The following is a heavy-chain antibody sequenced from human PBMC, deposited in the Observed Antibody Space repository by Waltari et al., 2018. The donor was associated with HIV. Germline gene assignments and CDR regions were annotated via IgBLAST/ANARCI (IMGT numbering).Heavy chain of an antibody. V-gene: IGHV4-31*03. CDR3: ARGPRGDDFWSGYYTGLNWFDP. CDR2: IYYSGTT. Sequence: QVQLQESGPGLVKPSQTLSLTCTVSGGSISSGGYYWSWIRQHPGKGLEWIGYIYYSGTTHYNPALKSRVTISGDTSKNQCSLKLSSVTAADTAVYYCARGPRGDDFWSGYYTGLNWFDPWGQGTLVTVSS. D-gene: IGHD3-3*01. CDR1: GGSISSGGYY. J-gene: IGHJ5*02.